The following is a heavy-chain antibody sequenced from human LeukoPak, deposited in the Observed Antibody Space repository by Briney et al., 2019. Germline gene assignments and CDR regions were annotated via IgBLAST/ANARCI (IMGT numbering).Heavy chain of an antibody. CDR2: NNFAGRG. CDR1: GGSIHTYN. D-gene: IGHD5-18*01. J-gene: IGHJ4*02. V-gene: IGHV4-4*07. Sequence: PSETLSLTCTVSGGSIHTYNWMWIRQPAGKGREFIGRNNFAGRGYYNPSLKSRVTISVDSPRNQFSLELTSVTAADTAVYYCARDRQHSYGSDLDHWGQGILVTVSS. CDR3: ARDRQHSYGSDLDH.